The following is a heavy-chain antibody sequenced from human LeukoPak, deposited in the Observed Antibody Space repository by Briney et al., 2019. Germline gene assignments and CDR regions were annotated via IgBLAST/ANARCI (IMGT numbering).Heavy chain of an antibody. CDR2: IYTSGST. D-gene: IGHD3-9*01. CDR3: ASSLLYYDILTGPRGGFDY. V-gene: IGHV4-4*07. J-gene: IGHJ4*02. Sequence: SETLSLTCTVSGGSISNYYWSWIRQPAGKGLEWIGRIYTSGSTDYNPSLKSRVTMSVDTSKNQFSVKLSSVTAADTAVYYCASSLLYYDILTGPRGGFDYWGQGTLVTVSS. CDR1: GGSISNYY.